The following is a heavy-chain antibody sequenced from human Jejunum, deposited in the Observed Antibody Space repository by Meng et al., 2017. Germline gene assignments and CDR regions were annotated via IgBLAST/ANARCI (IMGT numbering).Heavy chain of an antibody. CDR3: AKAAAYNLDY. J-gene: IGHJ4*02. Sequence: QVQLQESGPGLVKPSQTLSLTCTVSGDSINSDRYYWSWIRQYPGRGLEWIGYLFYTGSTYYNPSLKSRVTISADKSRTQFSLSLTSVTAADTAVYYCAKAAAYNLDYWGQGTLVTVSS. V-gene: IGHV4-31*03. D-gene: IGHD5-24*01. CDR1: GDSINSDRYY. CDR2: LFYTGST.